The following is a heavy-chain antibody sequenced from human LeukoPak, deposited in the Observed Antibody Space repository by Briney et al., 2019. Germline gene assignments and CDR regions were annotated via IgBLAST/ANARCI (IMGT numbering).Heavy chain of an antibody. D-gene: IGHD6-19*01. J-gene: IGHJ4*02. Sequence: SETLSLTCTVSGGSISNYQWTWIRQPAGKGLEWIGQIRSSGSTNYNPPLKSRVTMSIDTPERQVSLTIRSVTAADTALYYCARRDISTGWSFDSWGQGTLVTVSS. CDR3: ARRDISTGWSFDS. CDR1: GGSISNYQ. V-gene: IGHV4-4*07. CDR2: IRSSGST.